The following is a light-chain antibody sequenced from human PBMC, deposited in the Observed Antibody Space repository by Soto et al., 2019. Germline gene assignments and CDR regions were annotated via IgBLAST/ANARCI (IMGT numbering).Light chain of an antibody. V-gene: IGKV1-5*03. CDR2: KAS. Sequence: DIQMTQSPSTLSGSVGDRVTITCRASQTISSWLAWYQQKPGKAPKLLIYKASTLKSGVPSRFSGSVSGTEFTLTISSLQSEDFAVYYCQQYSSWLWTFGQGTKVDIK. J-gene: IGKJ1*01. CDR3: QQYSSWLWT. CDR1: QTISSW.